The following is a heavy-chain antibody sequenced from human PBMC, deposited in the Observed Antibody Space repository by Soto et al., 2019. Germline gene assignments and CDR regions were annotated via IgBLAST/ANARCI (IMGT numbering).Heavy chain of an antibody. V-gene: IGHV3-73*01. D-gene: IGHD2-15*01. CDR3: IVPDYCSGGSCSDAFDI. CDR1: GFTFSGSA. Sequence: GGSLRLSCAASGFTFSGSAMHWVRQASGKGLEWVGRIRSKANSYATAYAASVKGRFTISRDDSKNTAYLQMNSLKTEDTAVYYCIVPDYCSGGSCSDAFDIWGQGTMVTVSS. CDR2: IRSKANSYAT. J-gene: IGHJ3*02.